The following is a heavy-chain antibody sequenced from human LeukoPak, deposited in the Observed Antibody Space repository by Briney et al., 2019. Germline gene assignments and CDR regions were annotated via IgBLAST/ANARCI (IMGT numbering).Heavy chain of an antibody. CDR3: AKAPSDYYYPFDY. J-gene: IGHJ4*02. D-gene: IGHD3-22*01. V-gene: IGHV3-23*01. Sequence: GGALRLSCAASGFTFSSYAMSCVRQAAGKGGEGVSTVSGSGSSVPHADSVQGRFTISRDNSKNTLYLQINSLRAEDTAVYYCAKAPSDYYYPFDYWGQGALVTVSS. CDR2: VSGSGSSV. CDR1: GFTFSSYA.